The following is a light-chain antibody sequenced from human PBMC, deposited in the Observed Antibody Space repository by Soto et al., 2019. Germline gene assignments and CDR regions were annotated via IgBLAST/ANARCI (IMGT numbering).Light chain of an antibody. J-gene: IGKJ4*01. CDR2: GAS. CDR1: QSVSSK. Sequence: EIVMTQSPATLSVSPGERATPSCRASQSVSSKLAWYQQKPGQAPRLLIYGASTRATGIPARFSGSGSGTEFTLTISSLQSEDFAVYYCQQYNNGLTFGGGTKVEIK. V-gene: IGKV3-15*01. CDR3: QQYNNGLT.